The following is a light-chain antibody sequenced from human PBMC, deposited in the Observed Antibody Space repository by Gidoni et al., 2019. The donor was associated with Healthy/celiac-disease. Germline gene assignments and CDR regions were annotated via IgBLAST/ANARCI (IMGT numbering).Light chain of an antibody. CDR2: GAS. V-gene: IGKV3-20*01. CDR1: QSVSSSY. J-gene: IGKJ2*03. Sequence: EIVLTQSPGTLSLSPGERATRSCRASQSVSSSYLAWYQQKPGQAPRLLIYGASSRATGIPDRLSGSGSGTDFTLTISRLEPEDFAVYYCQQYGSSPRSFGQGTKLEIK. CDR3: QQYGSSPRS.